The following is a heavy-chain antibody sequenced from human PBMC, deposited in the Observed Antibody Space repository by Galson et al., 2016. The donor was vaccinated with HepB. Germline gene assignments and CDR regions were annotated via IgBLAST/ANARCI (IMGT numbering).Heavy chain of an antibody. D-gene: IGHD2-21*01. V-gene: IGHV3-15*01. CDR3: RLVVIPEGLES. CDR2: IKSKSEGTT. J-gene: IGHJ4*02. CDR1: GFDFNEVW. Sequence: SLRLSCAGSGFDFNEVWMSWVRQAPGKGLEWVGRIKSKSEGTTDYAAPVKDRFIISRDDSKTTLYLQMNSLKTEDTAMYYCRLVVIPEGLESWGQGTLVTVSS.